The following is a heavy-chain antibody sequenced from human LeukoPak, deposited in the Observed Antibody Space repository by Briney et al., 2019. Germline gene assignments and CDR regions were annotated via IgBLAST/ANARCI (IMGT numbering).Heavy chain of an antibody. D-gene: IGHD3-22*01. V-gene: IGHV3-23*01. CDR2: ISGSGGRT. CDR3: AKAGRITMIVVVMYAFDI. CDR1: GFTFSSYA. Sequence: GGSLRLSCAASGFTFSSYAMSWGRQPPGKGLGWVSAISGSGGRTYYVDSVKGRFTISRDNSKNTLYLQMNSLRAEDTGVYYCAKAGRITMIVVVMYAFDIWGQGTMVTVSS. J-gene: IGHJ3*02.